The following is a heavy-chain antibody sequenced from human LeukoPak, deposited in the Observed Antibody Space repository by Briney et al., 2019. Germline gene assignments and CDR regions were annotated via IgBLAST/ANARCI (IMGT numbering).Heavy chain of an antibody. Sequence: PGESLKISCMGSGYSFTTYWIGWVRHMPGKGLEWMGIIYPGDSDTRYSPSLQGQVTISADKSISTAYLQWSSLKASDTAMYYCARRRSGYYFDYWGQGTLVTVSS. D-gene: IGHD3-22*01. CDR3: ARRRSGYYFDY. J-gene: IGHJ4*02. CDR1: GYSFTTYW. CDR2: IYPGDSDT. V-gene: IGHV5-51*01.